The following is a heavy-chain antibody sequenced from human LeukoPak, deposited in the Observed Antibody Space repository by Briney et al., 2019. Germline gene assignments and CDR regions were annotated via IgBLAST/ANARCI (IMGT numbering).Heavy chain of an antibody. CDR1: GFTFSSYA. CDR2: ISGSGGST. V-gene: IGHV3-23*01. CDR3: AKDRIIAVAGTLPRVY. J-gene: IGHJ4*02. D-gene: IGHD6-19*01. Sequence: GGSLRLSCAASGFTFSSYAMSWVRQAPGKGLEWVSAISGSGGSTYYADSVKGRFTISRDNSKNTLYLQMNSLRAEDTAVYYCAKDRIIAVAGTLPRVYWGQGTLVTVSS.